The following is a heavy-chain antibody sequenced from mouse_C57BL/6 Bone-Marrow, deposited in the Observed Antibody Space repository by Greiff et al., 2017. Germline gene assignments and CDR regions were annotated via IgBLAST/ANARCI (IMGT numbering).Heavy chain of an antibody. CDR3: AGDVYWYFDV. V-gene: IGHV5-6*01. CDR1: GFTFSSYG. D-gene: IGHD2-13*01. Sequence: EVLLVESGGDLVKPGGSLKLSCAASGFTFSSYGMSWVRQTPDKRLEWVATISSGGSYTYYPDSVKGRFTISRDNAKNTLYLQMSSLKSEDTAMYYCAGDVYWYFDVWDSGTAVTVS. CDR2: ISSGGSYT. J-gene: IGHJ1*01.